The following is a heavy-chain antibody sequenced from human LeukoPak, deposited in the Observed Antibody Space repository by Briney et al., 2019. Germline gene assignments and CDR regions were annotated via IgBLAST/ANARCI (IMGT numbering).Heavy chain of an antibody. CDR2: ISSSSSTI. J-gene: IGHJ4*02. CDR1: GFTFSDYY. CDR3: ASAPARFYYDSSGSDF. D-gene: IGHD3-22*01. V-gene: IGHV3-11*01. Sequence: GGSLRLSCAASGFTFSDYYMSWIRQAPGKGLEWVSYISSSSSTIYYADSVKGRFTISRDNAKNSLYLQMNSLRAEDTAVYYCASAPARFYYDSSGSDFRGQGTLVTVSS.